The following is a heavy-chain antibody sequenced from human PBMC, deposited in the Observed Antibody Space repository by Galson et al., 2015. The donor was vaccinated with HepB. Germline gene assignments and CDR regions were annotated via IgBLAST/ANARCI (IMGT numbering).Heavy chain of an antibody. D-gene: IGHD6-13*01. V-gene: IGHV1-8*01. CDR1: GYTFTNYD. CDR3: ARSLGYSNNWCDY. J-gene: IGHJ4*02. Sequence: SVKVSCKVSGYTFTNYDINWVRQATGQGLEWMGWMNPNSGNTNFARKFQGRLTMTRDTSINTAYMELSSLTSEDTAVYYCARSLGYSNNWCDYWGQGVLVTVST. CDR2: MNPNSGNT.